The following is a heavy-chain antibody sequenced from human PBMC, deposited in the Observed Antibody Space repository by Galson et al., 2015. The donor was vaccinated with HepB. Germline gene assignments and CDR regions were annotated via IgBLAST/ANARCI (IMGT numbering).Heavy chain of an antibody. Sequence: SLRLSCAASGFTITRYNMNWVRQAPGKGLEWVSFISSSGTYIYHADSVKGRFTISRDNSKNTLYLQMNSLRAEDTAVYCCAKDVTSSSVWYFDLWGRGTLVAVSS. J-gene: IGHJ2*01. CDR2: ISSSGTYI. D-gene: IGHD6-6*01. CDR3: AKDVTSSSVWYFDL. CDR1: GFTITRYN. V-gene: IGHV3-21*04.